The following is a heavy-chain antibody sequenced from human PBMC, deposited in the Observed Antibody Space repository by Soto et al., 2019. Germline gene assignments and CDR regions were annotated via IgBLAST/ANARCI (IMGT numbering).Heavy chain of an antibody. D-gene: IGHD3-3*01. Sequence: SVKVSCKASGGTFSSYSISWVRQAPGQGLEWMGGIIPIFGTANYAQKFQGRVTITADESTSTAYMELSSLRSEDTAVYYCARHRPLGNYDFWSGYYGSYYYYGMDVWGQGTTVTVSS. J-gene: IGHJ6*02. V-gene: IGHV1-69*13. CDR1: GGTFSSYS. CDR2: IIPIFGTA. CDR3: ARHRPLGNYDFWSGYYGSYYYYGMDV.